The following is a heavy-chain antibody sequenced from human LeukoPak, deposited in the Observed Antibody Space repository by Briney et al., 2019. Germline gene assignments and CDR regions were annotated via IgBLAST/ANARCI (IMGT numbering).Heavy chain of an antibody. CDR1: GGSISSYY. CDR2: IYYSGST. J-gene: IGHJ5*02. CDR3: ARKPYYYDSGWFDP. D-gene: IGHD3-22*01. V-gene: IGHV4-59*08. Sequence: SETLSLTCTVSGGSISSYYWSWIRQPPGKGLEWIGYIYYSGSTNYNPSLKSRVTTSVDTSKNQFSLKLSSVTAADTAVYYCARKPYYYDSGWFDPWGQGTLVTVSS.